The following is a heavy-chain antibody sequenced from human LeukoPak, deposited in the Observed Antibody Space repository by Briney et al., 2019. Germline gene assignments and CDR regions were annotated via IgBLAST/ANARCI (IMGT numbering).Heavy chain of an antibody. V-gene: IGHV4-38-2*01. D-gene: IGHD4-17*01. CDR1: GYPISSGYY. Sequence: SETLSLTCAVSGYPISSGYYWGWIRQPPGKGLEWIGSIYHSGSTYYNPSLKSRVTISADTSKNQFSLKLSSATAADTAMYYCANHAVTSTWFFDLWGRGTLVTVSS. J-gene: IGHJ2*01. CDR2: IYHSGST. CDR3: ANHAVTSTWFFDL.